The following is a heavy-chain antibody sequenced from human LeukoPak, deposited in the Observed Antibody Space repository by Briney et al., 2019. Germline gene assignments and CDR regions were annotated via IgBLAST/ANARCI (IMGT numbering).Heavy chain of an antibody. CDR2: IYSGGST. Sequence: GGSLRLSCAASGFTVSSNYMSWVRQAPGKGLEWVSVIYSGGSTYYADSVKGRFTISRDNSKNTLYLQMNSLRAEDTAVYYCARVSQLGLFDYWGQGTLVTVSS. CDR3: ARVSQLGLFDY. J-gene: IGHJ4*02. D-gene: IGHD6-13*01. V-gene: IGHV3-53*01. CDR1: GFTVSSNY.